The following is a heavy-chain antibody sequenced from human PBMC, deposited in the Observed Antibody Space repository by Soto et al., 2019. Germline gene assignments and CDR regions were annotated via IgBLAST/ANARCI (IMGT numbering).Heavy chain of an antibody. CDR2: IYPGDSDT. J-gene: IGHJ4*02. CDR1: GYSFTSYW. V-gene: IGHV5-51*01. Sequence: GESLKISCKASGYSFTSYWIGWVRQMPGKGLEWMGIIYPGDSDTIYSPSFQGQVTISADKSISTAYLQWNSLKASDTAMYYCARPPYSASYFYFDQWGQGTPVTVSS. D-gene: IGHD1-26*01. CDR3: ARPPYSASYFYFDQ.